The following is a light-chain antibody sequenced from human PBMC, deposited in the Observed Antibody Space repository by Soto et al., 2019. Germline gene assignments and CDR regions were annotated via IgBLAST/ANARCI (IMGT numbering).Light chain of an antibody. V-gene: IGKV3-15*01. J-gene: IGKJ1*01. CDR1: QTVSSN. CDR2: SAS. CDR3: QQYHDWPRT. Sequence: EMVLTQSPAFMSVSPGERATLSCRAGQTVSSNLAWYQQKPGQPPRLLIYSASTRATNIPSRFSGSGSGTELTLTITSLQSEDAGVYYCQQYHDWPRTFGQGTKVDIK.